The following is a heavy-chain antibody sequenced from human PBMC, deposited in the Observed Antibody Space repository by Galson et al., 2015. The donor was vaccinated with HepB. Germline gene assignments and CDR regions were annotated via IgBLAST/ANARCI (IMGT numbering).Heavy chain of an antibody. J-gene: IGHJ4*02. CDR3: AKGITILRGDELDY. CDR2: ISGSGGRT. V-gene: IGHV3-23*01. Sequence: SLRLSCAASGFTFSSYAMTWVRQAPGKGLEWVSAISGSGGRTYYTDSVKGRFTISRDNSKNTLYLQMNSLRAEDTAVYYCAKGITILRGDELDYWGQGTLVTVSS. D-gene: IGHD3-10*01. CDR1: GFTFSSYA.